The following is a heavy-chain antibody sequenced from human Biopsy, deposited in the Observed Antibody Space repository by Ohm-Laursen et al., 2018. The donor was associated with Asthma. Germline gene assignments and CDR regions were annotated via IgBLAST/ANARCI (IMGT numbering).Heavy chain of an antibody. J-gene: IGHJ3*02. D-gene: IGHD1-1*01. CDR3: AKESGSNYAFDI. CDR2: ISYDGSNK. Sequence: SLRLSCAASGFTFSSYGMHWVRQAPGKGLEWVAVISYDGSNKYYADSVKGRFTICRDNSKNTLYLQMNSLRAEDTAVYYCAKESGSNYAFDIWGQGTMVTVSS. CDR1: GFTFSSYG. V-gene: IGHV3-30*18.